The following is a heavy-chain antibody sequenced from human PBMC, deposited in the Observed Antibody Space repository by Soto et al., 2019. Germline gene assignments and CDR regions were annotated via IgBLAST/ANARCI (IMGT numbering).Heavy chain of an antibody. CDR2: ISGSGGST. CDR1: GFTFSSYA. CDR3: AKDPSSWYGDWFDP. Sequence: GGSLRLSCAASGFTFSSYAMSWVRQAPGKGLEWVSAISGSGGSTYYADSVKGRFTISRDTSKNTLYLQMNILRAEDTAVYYCAKDPSSWYGDWFDPWGQGTLVTVSS. V-gene: IGHV3-23*01. D-gene: IGHD6-13*01. J-gene: IGHJ5*02.